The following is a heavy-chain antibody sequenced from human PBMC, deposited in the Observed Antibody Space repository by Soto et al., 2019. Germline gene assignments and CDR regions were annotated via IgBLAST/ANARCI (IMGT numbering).Heavy chain of an antibody. CDR3: AKGPHPNRDYYGMDV. J-gene: IGHJ6*02. CDR2: TSYDGSDK. V-gene: IGHV3-30*18. CDR1: GFSFSTYC. Sequence: GGSLRLSCAASGFSFSTYCMHWVRQAPGKGLEWVAGTSYDGSDKYYADSVKGRFTISRDNSKNTMYLQMNSLRAEDTALYYCAKGPHPNRDYYGMDVWGQGTTVTVSS.